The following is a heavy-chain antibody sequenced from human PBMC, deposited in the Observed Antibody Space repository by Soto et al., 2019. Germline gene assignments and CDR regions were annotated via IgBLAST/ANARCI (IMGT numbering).Heavy chain of an antibody. D-gene: IGHD3-10*01. Sequence: LQTLSLTCSVACGSIGGYCGRWIRQPPGKGLEWIGYIYYSGSTNYNPSLKSRVTISVDTSKNQFSLKLTSMTAADTAVYYCARHNYGSGSTYFDFWGQGTLVTVSS. V-gene: IGHV4-59*08. CDR1: CGSIGGYC. J-gene: IGHJ4*02. CDR3: ARHNYGSGSTYFDF. CDR2: IYYSGST.